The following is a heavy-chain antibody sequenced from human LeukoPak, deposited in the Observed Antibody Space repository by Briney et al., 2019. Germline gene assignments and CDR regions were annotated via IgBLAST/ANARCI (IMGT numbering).Heavy chain of an antibody. V-gene: IGHV3-33*01. CDR3: ARGDGYNDAEYLQH. Sequence: GSLRPSCAAAGFTFSSYSMHWVRQASGKGVEWGAVIWYDGSNKYYGDSVKGRFTISRDNSKKTLYLQMNSLRVEDTAVYYCARGDGYNDAEYLQHWGQGTLVTVS. D-gene: IGHD5-24*01. CDR1: GFTFSSYS. J-gene: IGHJ1*01. CDR2: IWYDGSNK.